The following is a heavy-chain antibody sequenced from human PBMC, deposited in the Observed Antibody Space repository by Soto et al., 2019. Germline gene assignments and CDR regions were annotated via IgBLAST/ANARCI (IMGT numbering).Heavy chain of an antibody. CDR3: ARATYSNAWYRFDL. V-gene: IGHV3-7*03. J-gene: IGHJ4*02. CDR2: IKHDGSVQ. CDR1: GFTFSGYW. Sequence: QLVESGGGLVQPGGSLRLSYEASGFTFSGYWMSWVRQAPGKGLGWVADIKHDGSVQYYVDSVKGRFTISRDNAKKLLYLQMNGLRAEDTALYYCARATYSNAWYRFDLWGQGTLVTVSS. D-gene: IGHD4-4*01.